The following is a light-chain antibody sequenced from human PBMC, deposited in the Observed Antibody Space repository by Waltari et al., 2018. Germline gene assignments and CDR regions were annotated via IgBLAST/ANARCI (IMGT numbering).Light chain of an antibody. CDR3: TSPTSSRTWV. V-gene: IGLV2-14*01. J-gene: IGLJ3*02. CDR1: RSDVGGYNY. CDR2: EVN. Sequence: QSALTQPASVSGSPGQSITISCTGTRSDVGGYNYVSWSQHLPGTAPKVMIYEVNNRPSGVSNRFSGSKSGNTASLTISGLQAEDEADYYCTSPTSSRTWVFGGGTKLTVL.